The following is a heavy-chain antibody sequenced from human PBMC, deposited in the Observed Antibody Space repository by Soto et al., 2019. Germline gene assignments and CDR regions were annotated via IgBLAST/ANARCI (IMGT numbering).Heavy chain of an antibody. J-gene: IGHJ4*02. Sequence: XESLRLTCAASGFTFSSYAMSWVRQAPGKGLEWVSAISGSGGSTYYADSVKGRFTISRDNSKNTLYLQMNSLRAEDTAVYYCAKEIFIPLVIAAAQWAQGTLVTVSS. V-gene: IGHV3-23*01. CDR1: GFTFSSYA. CDR3: AKEIFIPLVIAAAQ. D-gene: IGHD6-13*01. CDR2: ISGSGGST.